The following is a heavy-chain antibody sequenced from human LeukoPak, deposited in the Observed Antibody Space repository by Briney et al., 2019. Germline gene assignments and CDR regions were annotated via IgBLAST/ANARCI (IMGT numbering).Heavy chain of an antibody. Sequence: GGSLRLSCAASGFTFRDYTMNWVRQAPGKGLEWVSAISKSGTYIKYADSVKGRFTVSRNNAKNSLFLQMNSLRVEDTAVYFCAREVLIVVEPAANTIDYWGQGTRVTVSS. J-gene: IGHJ4*02. CDR3: AREVLIVVEPAANTIDY. D-gene: IGHD2-2*01. CDR2: ISKSGTYI. CDR1: GFTFRDYT. V-gene: IGHV3-21*01.